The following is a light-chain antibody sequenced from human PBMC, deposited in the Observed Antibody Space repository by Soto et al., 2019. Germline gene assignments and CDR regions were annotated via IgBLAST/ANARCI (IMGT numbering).Light chain of an antibody. J-gene: IGKJ1*01. CDR3: QRRANWPRT. CDR2: DAS. Sequence: ETVLTQSPVTLSLSPGERATLSCRASRNVRPSLVWYQQKPGQPPRLLIYDASDRAPGIPARFSGSGSATDFTLTISSLDPEDFAIYYCQRRANWPRTFGQGTRVEV. V-gene: IGKV3-11*01. CDR1: RNVRPS.